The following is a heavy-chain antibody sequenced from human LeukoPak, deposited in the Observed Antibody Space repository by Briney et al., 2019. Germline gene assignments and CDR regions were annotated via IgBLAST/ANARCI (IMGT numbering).Heavy chain of an antibody. CDR2: IHGDGSST. D-gene: IGHD2-2*01. J-gene: IGHJ4*02. Sequence: QSGRSLRLSCAASGFTFSSYWMHWVRQAPGKGLVWVSRIHGDGSSTVYADSVKGRFTISRDNAKNTLFLQVNSLRVEDTAVYYCAIGRMGCNSSNCYGGGGFGYWGQGTLVTVSS. V-gene: IGHV3-74*01. CDR3: AIGRMGCNSSNCYGGGGFGY. CDR1: GFTFSSYW.